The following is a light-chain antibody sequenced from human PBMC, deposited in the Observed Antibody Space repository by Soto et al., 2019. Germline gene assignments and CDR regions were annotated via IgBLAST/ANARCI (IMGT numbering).Light chain of an antibody. Sequence: AIRMTQSPSSLSTTTRDRVTITCRASQGISSYVAWYQQRPGKAPKLLIYAASTLQSGVPSRFSGSGSGTDFTLTIRCLQSEDFATNYCQQYYSYPRTFGQGTTVDIK. V-gene: IGKV1-8*01. CDR3: QQYYSYPRT. CDR2: AAS. CDR1: QGISSY. J-gene: IGKJ1*01.